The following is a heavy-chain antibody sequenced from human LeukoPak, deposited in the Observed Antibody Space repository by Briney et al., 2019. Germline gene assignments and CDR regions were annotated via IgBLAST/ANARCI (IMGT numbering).Heavy chain of an antibody. CDR2: IYPSDSDT. CDR1: GFSFIDYW. CDR3: ATARYISGWQLFDY. Sequence: GESLKISCKGSGFSFIDYWIGWVRQMPGKGLEWMGIIYPSDSDTRYSPSFQGQVTISADKSISTAYLQWSSLSASDTAMYYCATARYISGWQLFDYWGQGTLVTVSS. J-gene: IGHJ4*02. V-gene: IGHV5-51*01. D-gene: IGHD6-19*01.